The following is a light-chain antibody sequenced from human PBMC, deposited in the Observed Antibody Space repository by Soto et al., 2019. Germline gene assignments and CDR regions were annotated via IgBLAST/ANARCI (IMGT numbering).Light chain of an antibody. CDR2: EGS. CDR1: TSDVGTFGL. J-gene: IGLJ1*01. Sequence: CSGTTSDVGTFGLVSWFQPHPGKAPKLMIYEGSKRPAGVSKSFSGSKSGDTASLTISGLQADDVVFYYFSSYAPSAPFYLFGPRTQVTAL. CDR3: SSYAPSAPFYL. V-gene: IGLV2-23*01.